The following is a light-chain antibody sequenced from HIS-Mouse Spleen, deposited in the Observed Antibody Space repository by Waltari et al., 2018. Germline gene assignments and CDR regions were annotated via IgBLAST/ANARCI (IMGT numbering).Light chain of an antibody. CDR3: NSRDSSGNHLV. Sequence: SSELTQDPAVSVALGQTVRITCQGDSLRSYYASWYQQKPGQAPVLVIYGKNNRPSGIPYRFSGSSSGNTASLTITGAQVEDEADYYCNSRDSSGNHLVFGGGTKLTVL. J-gene: IGLJ2*01. CDR2: GKN. V-gene: IGLV3-19*01. CDR1: SLRSYY.